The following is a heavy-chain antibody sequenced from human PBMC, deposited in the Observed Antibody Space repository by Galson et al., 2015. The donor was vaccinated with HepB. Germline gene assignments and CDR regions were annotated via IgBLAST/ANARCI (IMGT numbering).Heavy chain of an antibody. CDR2: ISGSGGST. D-gene: IGHD3-3*01. V-gene: IGHV3-23*01. CDR1: GFTFSSYA. CDR3: ASTIFGVVRSPFDY. J-gene: IGHJ4*02. Sequence: SLRLSCAASGFTFSSYAMSWVRQAPGKGLEWVSAISGSGGSTYYADSVKGRFTISRDNSKNTLYLQMNSLRAEDTAVYYCASTIFGVVRSPFDYWGQGTLVTVSS.